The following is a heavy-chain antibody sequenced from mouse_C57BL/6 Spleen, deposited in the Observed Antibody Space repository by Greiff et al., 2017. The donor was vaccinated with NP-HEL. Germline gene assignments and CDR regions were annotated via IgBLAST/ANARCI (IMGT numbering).Heavy chain of an antibody. CDR1: GYTFTSYW. CDR2: IHPNSGST. CDR3: ASYYGSSSLYYFDY. J-gene: IGHJ2*01. Sequence: VQLQQPGAELVKPGASVKLSCKASGYTFTSYWMHWVKQRPGQGLEWIGMIHPNSGSTNYNEKFKSKATLTVDKSSSTAYMQLSSLTSEDSAVYYCASYYGSSSLYYFDYWGQGTTLTVSS. D-gene: IGHD1-1*01. V-gene: IGHV1-64*01.